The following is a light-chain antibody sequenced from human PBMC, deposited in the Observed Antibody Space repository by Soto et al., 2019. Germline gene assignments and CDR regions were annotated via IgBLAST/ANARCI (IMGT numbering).Light chain of an antibody. Sequence: QSVLTQPPSVSAAPGQKVTISCSGTSSNIGSNYVSWYQHLPGTAPKLLIYDNNKRSSGIPDRFSASKSGTSASLAISGLRSEDDADYYCAAWDDSLVVFGGGTKLTVL. CDR1: SSNIGSNY. CDR2: DNN. J-gene: IGLJ2*01. CDR3: AAWDDSLVV. V-gene: IGLV1-51*01.